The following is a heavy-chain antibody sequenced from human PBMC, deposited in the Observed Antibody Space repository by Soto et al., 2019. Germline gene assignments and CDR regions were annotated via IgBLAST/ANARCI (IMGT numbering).Heavy chain of an antibody. J-gene: IGHJ4*02. CDR3: ATLGPARLLAS. V-gene: IGHV3-33*01. CDR1: GFTFSSYG. CDR2: IWYDGNNK. D-gene: IGHD1-26*01. Sequence: LRLSCAASGFTFSSYGMHWVRQAPGKGLEWVAVIWYDGNNKYYADPVKGRFTISRDNSKNTLYLQMNSLGAEDTAVYYCATLGPARLLASWGQGTLVTVS.